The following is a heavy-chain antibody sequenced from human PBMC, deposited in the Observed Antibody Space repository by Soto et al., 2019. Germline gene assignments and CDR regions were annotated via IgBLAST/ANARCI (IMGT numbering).Heavy chain of an antibody. CDR1: GFTFSSYW. Sequence: GGSLRLSCAASGFTFSSYWMHWVRQAPGKGLVWVSRINSDGSSTSYADSVKGRFTISRDNAKNTLYLQMNSLRAEDTAVYYCARGLGSGSTNWFDPWGQGTLVPSPQ. V-gene: IGHV3-74*01. J-gene: IGHJ5*02. CDR3: ARGLGSGSTNWFDP. CDR2: INSDGSST. D-gene: IGHD3-10*01.